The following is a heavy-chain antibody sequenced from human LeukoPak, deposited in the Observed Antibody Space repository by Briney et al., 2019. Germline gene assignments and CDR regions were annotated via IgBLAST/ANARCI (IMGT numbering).Heavy chain of an antibody. D-gene: IGHD6-13*01. CDR2: ISPSGGST. J-gene: IGHJ3*02. Sequence: GASVKVSCKAFGYTFTSNYMHWVRQAPGQGPEWMGVISPSGGSTTYAQKFQGRVTLTRDMSTSTDYLELSSLRSEDTAVYYCARDSFEWQQLYHAFDIWGQGTMVTVSS. CDR3: ARDSFEWQQLYHAFDI. CDR1: GYTFTSNY. V-gene: IGHV1-46*01.